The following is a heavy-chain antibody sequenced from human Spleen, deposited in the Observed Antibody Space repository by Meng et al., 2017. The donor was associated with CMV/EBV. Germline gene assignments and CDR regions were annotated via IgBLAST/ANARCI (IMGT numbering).Heavy chain of an antibody. Sequence: INWVLQAPGKGLEWVSSISSSSSYIYYADSVKGRFTISRDNAKNSLYLQMNSLRAEDTAVYYCARDSDYCSSTSCYGGAYYFDYWGQGTLVTVSS. CDR3: ARDSDYCSSTSCYGGAYYFDY. CDR2: ISSSSSYI. J-gene: IGHJ4*02. V-gene: IGHV3-21*01. D-gene: IGHD2-2*01.